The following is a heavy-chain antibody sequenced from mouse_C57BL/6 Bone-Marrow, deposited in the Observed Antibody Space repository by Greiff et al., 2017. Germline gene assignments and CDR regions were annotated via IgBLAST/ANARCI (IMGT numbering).Heavy chain of an antibody. D-gene: IGHD2-2*01. Sequence: DVKLVESGGGLVKPGGSLKLSCAASGFTFRDYGMHWVRQAPEKGLEWVAYISSGSSTIYYADTVKGRFTISRDNAKNTLFLQMTSLRSEDTAMYYCARGGYPHYYAMDYWGQGTSVTVSS. CDR3: ARGGYPHYYAMDY. J-gene: IGHJ4*01. V-gene: IGHV5-17*01. CDR2: ISSGSSTI. CDR1: GFTFRDYG.